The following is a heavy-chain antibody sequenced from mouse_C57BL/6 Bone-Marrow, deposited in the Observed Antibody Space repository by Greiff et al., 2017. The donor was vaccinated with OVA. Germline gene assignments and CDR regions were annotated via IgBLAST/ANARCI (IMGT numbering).Heavy chain of an antibody. Sequence: QLQQSGAELVKPGASVKMSCKASGYTFTSYWITWVKQRPGQGLEWIGDIYPGSGSTNYNEKFKSKATLTVDTSSSTAYMQLSRLTSEDSAVYYCARLGTTAVVGGDYWGQGTTLTVSS. V-gene: IGHV1-55*01. CDR1: GYTFTSYW. CDR2: IYPGSGST. D-gene: IGHD1-1*01. J-gene: IGHJ2*01. CDR3: ARLGTTAVVGGDY.